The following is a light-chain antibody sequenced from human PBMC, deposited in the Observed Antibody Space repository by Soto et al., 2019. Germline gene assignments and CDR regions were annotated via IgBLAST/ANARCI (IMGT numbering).Light chain of an antibody. CDR1: SSDVGGYNY. J-gene: IGLJ1*01. V-gene: IGLV2-14*01. Sequence: SALTQPASVSGSPGQSITISCTGTSSDVGGYNYVSWYQQHPGKAPKLMIYDVSNRPSGVSNRFSGSKSGNTASLTISGLQAEDEDDYYCSSYTSSSTPYVFGTGTKLTVL. CDR3: SSYTSSSTPYV. CDR2: DVS.